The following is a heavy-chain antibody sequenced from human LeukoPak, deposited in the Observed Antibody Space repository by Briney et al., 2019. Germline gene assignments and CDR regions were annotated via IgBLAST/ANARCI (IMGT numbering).Heavy chain of an antibody. V-gene: IGHV3-21*01. CDR2: ISWRNIDI. D-gene: IGHD6-6*01. J-gene: IGHJ6*03. Sequence: PGGSLRLSCVASGFTLSSYNMKWVRQAPGKGLEWVSSISWRNIDIEYADSVKGRFTISRDNAKKSLYLQMNNLRAEDTAVYYCARGSPLGRIAAPENYYMDVWGKGTTVTVSS. CDR3: ARGSPLGRIAAPENYYMDV. CDR1: GFTLSSYN.